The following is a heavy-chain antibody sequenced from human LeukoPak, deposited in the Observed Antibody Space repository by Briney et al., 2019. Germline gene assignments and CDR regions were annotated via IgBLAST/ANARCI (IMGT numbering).Heavy chain of an antibody. CDR2: ISSSSSTI. CDR1: GFTFSSYS. V-gene: IGHV3-48*01. J-gene: IGHJ6*02. CDR3: ARSTHSSSSYYCYYYGMDV. Sequence: PGGSLRLSCAASGFTFSSYSMNWVRQAPGKGLEWVSYISSSSSTIYYADSVKGRFTISRDNAKNSLYLQMNSLRAEDTAVYYCARSTHSSSSYYCYYYGMDVWGQGTTVTVSS. D-gene: IGHD6-6*01.